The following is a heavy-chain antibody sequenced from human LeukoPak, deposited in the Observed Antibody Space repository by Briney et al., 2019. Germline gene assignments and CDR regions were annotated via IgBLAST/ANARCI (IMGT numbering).Heavy chain of an antibody. CDR3: ASLFNVRYYYYYMDV. Sequence: SETLSLTCAVYGGSFSGYYWSWIRQPPGKGLEWIGEINHSGSTNYNPSLKSRVTISVDTSKNQFSLKLSPVTAADTAVYYCASLFNVRYYYYYMDVWGKGTTVTVSS. CDR2: INHSGST. J-gene: IGHJ6*03. D-gene: IGHD3-16*02. CDR1: GGSFSGYY. V-gene: IGHV4-34*01.